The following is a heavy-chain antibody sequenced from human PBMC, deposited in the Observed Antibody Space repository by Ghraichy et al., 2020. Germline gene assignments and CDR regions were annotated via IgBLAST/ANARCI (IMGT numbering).Heavy chain of an antibody. Sequence: GGSLRLSCAASGFTFSSYWMSWVRQAPGKGLEWVANIKQDGSEKYYVDSVKGRFTISRDNAKNSLYLQMNSLRAEDTAVYYCARVGMYSSSSSKAYYYYGMDVWGQGTTVTVSS. J-gene: IGHJ6*02. CDR2: IKQDGSEK. CDR3: ARVGMYSSSSSKAYYYYGMDV. CDR1: GFTFSSYW. V-gene: IGHV3-7*03. D-gene: IGHD6-6*01.